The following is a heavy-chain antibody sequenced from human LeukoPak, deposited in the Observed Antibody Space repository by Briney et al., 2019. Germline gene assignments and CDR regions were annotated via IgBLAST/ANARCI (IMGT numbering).Heavy chain of an antibody. Sequence: SETLSLTCTVSGGSISSYYWSWIRQPPGKGLEWIGYIYYSGSTNYNPSLKSRVTISVDTSKNQVSLHLSSMTAADTAVYYCAGTSYQRGYYFDYWGQGTLVTVSS. CDR3: AGTSYQRGYYFDY. J-gene: IGHJ4*02. V-gene: IGHV4-59*01. CDR1: GGSISSYY. CDR2: IYYSGST. D-gene: IGHD2-2*01.